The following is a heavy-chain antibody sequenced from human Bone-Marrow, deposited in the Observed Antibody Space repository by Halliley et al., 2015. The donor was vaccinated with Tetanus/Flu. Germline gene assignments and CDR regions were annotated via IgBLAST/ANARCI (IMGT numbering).Heavy chain of an antibody. CDR1: GYNFMSYG. Sequence: QLVQSGGEVKKPGASVKVSCKTSGYNFMSYGISWVRQAPGGGLEWMGWSSAYNGNTNYAQDFRGRVTMTTDRSTSTAYLVLRSLGSDDTAVYYCARYADDSVNFDYWGQGTLVTVSS. J-gene: IGHJ4*02. D-gene: IGHD4-4*01. CDR3: ARYADDSVNFDY. V-gene: IGHV1-18*01. CDR2: SSAYNGNT.